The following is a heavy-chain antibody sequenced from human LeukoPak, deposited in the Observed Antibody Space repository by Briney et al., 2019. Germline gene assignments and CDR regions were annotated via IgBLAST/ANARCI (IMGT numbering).Heavy chain of an antibody. CDR3: ARDSSGYLDY. J-gene: IGHJ4*02. D-gene: IGHD3-22*01. CDR1: GGSLSGYY. V-gene: IGHV4-34*01. CDR2: INYSGNT. Sequence: SETLSLTCAVYGGSLSGYYWTWIRQTPGKGLEWIGEINYSGNTNYNRSLKSRVTISADTSKNQFSLRLSSVTAADTAVYYCARDSSGYLDYWGQGTLVTVSS.